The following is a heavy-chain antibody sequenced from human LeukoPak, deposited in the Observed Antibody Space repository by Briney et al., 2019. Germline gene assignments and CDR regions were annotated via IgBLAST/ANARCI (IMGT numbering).Heavy chain of an antibody. CDR1: GYTFTSYY. V-gene: IGHV1-46*01. Sequence: GASVKVSCNASGYTFTSYYMHWVRQAPGQGLEWMGIINPSGGSTSYAQKFQGRVTMTRDTSTSTVYMELSSLRSEDTAVYYCARSSGRSPNRDYMDVWGKGTTVTISS. J-gene: IGHJ6*03. CDR3: ARSSGRSPNRDYMDV. CDR2: INPSGGST. D-gene: IGHD1-14*01.